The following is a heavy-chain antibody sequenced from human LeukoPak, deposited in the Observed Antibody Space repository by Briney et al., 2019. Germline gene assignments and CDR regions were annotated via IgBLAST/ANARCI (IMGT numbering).Heavy chain of an antibody. V-gene: IGHV4-34*01. CDR2: INHSGST. CDR1: GGSFSGYY. J-gene: IGHJ4*02. CDR3: AGRVHEQQLAYYFDY. Sequence: SETLSLTCAVYGGSFSGYYWSWIRQPPGKGLEWIGEINHSGSTNYNPSLKSRVTISVDTSKNQFSLKLSSVTAADTAVYYCAGRVHEQQLAYYFDYWGQGTLVTVSS. D-gene: IGHD6-13*01.